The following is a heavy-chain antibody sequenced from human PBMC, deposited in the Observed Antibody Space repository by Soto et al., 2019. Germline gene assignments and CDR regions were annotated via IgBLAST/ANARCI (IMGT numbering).Heavy chain of an antibody. J-gene: IGHJ4*02. CDR1: GYTLTSYY. D-gene: IGHD5-12*01. Sequence: ASVRVSCKASGYTLTSYYMHWVRQAPGQGLEWMGIINPSGGSTSYAQKFQGRVTMTRDTSTSTVYMELSSLRSEDTAVYYCARGVVATPAVDYWGQGTLVTVSS. CDR3: ARGVVATPAVDY. V-gene: IGHV1-46*01. CDR2: INPSGGST.